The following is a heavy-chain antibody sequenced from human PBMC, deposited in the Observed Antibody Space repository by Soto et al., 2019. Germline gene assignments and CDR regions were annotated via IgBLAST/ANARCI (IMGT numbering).Heavy chain of an antibody. CDR2: MNPNSGNT. Sequence: SVKVSCKASGYTFTSYDINWVRQATGQGLEWMGWMNPNSGNTAYAQKFQGRVTMTRNTSISTAYMELSSLRSEDTAVYYCARERNMYGMDVWGQGTTVTVSS. V-gene: IGHV1-8*01. J-gene: IGHJ6*02. CDR1: GYTFTSYD. CDR3: ARERNMYGMDV. D-gene: IGHD1-1*01.